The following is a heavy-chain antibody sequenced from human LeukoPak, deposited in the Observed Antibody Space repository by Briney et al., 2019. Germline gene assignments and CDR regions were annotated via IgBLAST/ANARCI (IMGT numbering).Heavy chain of an antibody. D-gene: IGHD4-17*01. Sequence: GGSLRLSCAASGFTFSSYSMNWVRQAPGKGLEWVSSISSSSSYIYYADSVKGRFTISRDNSKNTLYLQMNSLRAEDTAVYYCAKDPTVTTSRYFDYWGQGTLVTVSS. CDR2: ISSSSSYI. J-gene: IGHJ4*02. CDR3: AKDPTVTTSRYFDY. V-gene: IGHV3-21*04. CDR1: GFTFSSYS.